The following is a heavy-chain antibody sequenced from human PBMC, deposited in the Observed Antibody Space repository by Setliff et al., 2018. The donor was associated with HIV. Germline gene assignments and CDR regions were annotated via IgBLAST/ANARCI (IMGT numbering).Heavy chain of an antibody. Sequence: SGPTLVNPPQTLTLTCAFSGFSLTATGMRVVWVRQSPGKALEWLARIDWDDDKFYSTSLKTRLSISKDTSRNQVVLTLTNMDPVDTATYYCARAPRGVSDYWGQGILVTVSS. V-gene: IGHV2-70*04. CDR1: GFSLTATGMR. J-gene: IGHJ4*02. D-gene: IGHD1-26*01. CDR2: IDWDDDK. CDR3: ARAPRGVSDY.